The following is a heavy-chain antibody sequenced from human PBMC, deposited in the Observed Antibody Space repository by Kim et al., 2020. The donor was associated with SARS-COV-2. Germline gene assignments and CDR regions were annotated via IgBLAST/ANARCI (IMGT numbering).Heavy chain of an antibody. Sequence: GGSLRLSCAASGFTFSSYSMNWVRQAPGKGLEWVSSISSSSSYIYYADSVKGRFTISRDNAKNSLYLQMNSLRAEDTAVYYCARDEESSSWYPGFSLYYWGQGTLVTVSS. CDR3: ARDEESSSWYPGFSLYY. D-gene: IGHD6-13*01. CDR2: ISSSSSYI. CDR1: GFTFSSYS. V-gene: IGHV3-21*01. J-gene: IGHJ4*02.